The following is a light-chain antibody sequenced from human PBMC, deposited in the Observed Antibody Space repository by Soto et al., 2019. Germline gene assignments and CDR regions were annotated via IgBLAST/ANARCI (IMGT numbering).Light chain of an antibody. J-gene: IGKJ4*01. CDR1: QAISSY. Sequence: DIQLTQSPSFLSASVGDRVTTTCRASQAISSYLAWYQQKPGKAPKLLIYAASTLQSGVPSRFSGSGSGTEFTLTISSLQSEDVATYYCQQVNSHPRTFGGGTKVEIK. V-gene: IGKV1-9*01. CDR2: AAS. CDR3: QQVNSHPRT.